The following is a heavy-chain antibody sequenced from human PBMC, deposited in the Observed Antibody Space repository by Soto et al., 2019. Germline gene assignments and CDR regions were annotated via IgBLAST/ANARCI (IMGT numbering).Heavy chain of an antibody. CDR3: ANFGGYGGSPAAFDI. V-gene: IGHV4-59*01. J-gene: IGHJ3*02. Sequence: SETLSLTCTVSGASIGSYYWSWIRQPPGKGLEWIGYIYYTGSTNYNPSLKSRVTISRDTSKNQFSLKLRSVIAADTAVYFCANFGGYGGSPAAFDIWGQGTMVTVS. CDR1: GASIGSYY. CDR2: IYYTGST. D-gene: IGHD4-17*01.